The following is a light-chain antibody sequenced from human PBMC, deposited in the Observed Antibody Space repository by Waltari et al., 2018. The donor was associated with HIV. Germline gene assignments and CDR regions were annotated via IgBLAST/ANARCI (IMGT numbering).Light chain of an antibody. CDR1: RSNIGSNS. CDR3: SAWDDNLNAL. CDR2: SKE. Sequence: QSVLIQPPSASGTPGQRVTISCSGRRSNIGSNSVNWYQQFPGTDPKRLIYSKERRPSGVPDRFSGSKSGTSASLVINGLQPEDEADYYCSAWDDNLNALFGGGTKLTVL. J-gene: IGLJ2*01. V-gene: IGLV1-44*01.